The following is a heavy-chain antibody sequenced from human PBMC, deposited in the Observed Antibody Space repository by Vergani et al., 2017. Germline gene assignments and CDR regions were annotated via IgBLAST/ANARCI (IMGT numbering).Heavy chain of an antibody. D-gene: IGHD5-12*01. Sequence: QVQLQESGPGLVKPSQTLSLTCTVSGGSISSGGYYWSWIRQPPGKGLEWIGYIYYSGNTYYNPSLKSRLTISVDTSKNQFSLRLSSVTAADTAVYYCAREWNGGYEDYYYYMDVWGKGTTVTVSS. J-gene: IGHJ6*03. CDR1: GGSISSGGYY. CDR2: IYYSGNT. CDR3: AREWNGGYEDYYYYMDV. V-gene: IGHV4-31*03.